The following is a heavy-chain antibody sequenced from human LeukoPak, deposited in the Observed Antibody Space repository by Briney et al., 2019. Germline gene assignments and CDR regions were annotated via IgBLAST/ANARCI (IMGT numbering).Heavy chain of an antibody. Sequence: WVRQASGKGLEGGGSIYYSGSTYYNPSLKSRVTISVDTSKNQFSLKLSSVTAADTAVYYCAREKIARRTYYYYMDVWGKGTTVTVSS. D-gene: IGHD6-6*01. CDR2: IYYSGST. V-gene: IGHV4-39*07. J-gene: IGHJ6*03. CDR3: AREKIARRTYYYYMDV.